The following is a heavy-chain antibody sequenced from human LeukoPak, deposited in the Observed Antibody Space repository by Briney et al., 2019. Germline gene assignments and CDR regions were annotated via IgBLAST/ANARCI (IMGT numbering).Heavy chain of an antibody. J-gene: IGHJ4*02. V-gene: IGHV3-48*04. CDR1: GFTFSSYS. D-gene: IGHD3-22*01. Sequence: RGSLRHSCAAPGFTFSSYSMNSVRQAPGEGLGWVSYIISSSSTIYYADSVKGRFTITRDNAKNSLYLQMNSLRAEDTAVYYCARDRDHYCDSGMGSLDYWGQGTLVTVSS. CDR3: ARDRDHYCDSGMGSLDY. CDR2: IISSSSTI.